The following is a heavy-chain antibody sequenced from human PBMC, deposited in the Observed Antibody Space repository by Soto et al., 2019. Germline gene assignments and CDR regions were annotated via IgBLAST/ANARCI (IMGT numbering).Heavy chain of an antibody. CDR2: TYYNGDT. J-gene: IGHJ4*02. CDR3: ARGPAYIDGWRTFDL. D-gene: IGHD6-19*01. V-gene: IGHV4-61*08. Sequence: SETLSLTCTVSDDSFRGAEYYWSWIRQPLGKGPEWIGYTYYNGDTKYNPALRSRVTMSEDTSKNQFSLRLSSVTAAVAAVYFCARGPAYIDGWRTFDLWGRGILVTVSS. CDR1: DDSFRGAEYY.